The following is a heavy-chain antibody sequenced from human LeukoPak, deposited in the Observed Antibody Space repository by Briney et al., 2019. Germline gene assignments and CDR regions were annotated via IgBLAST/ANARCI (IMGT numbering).Heavy chain of an antibody. CDR3: TVIVTGS. V-gene: IGHV3-74*01. CDR2: ISGDGSRT. J-gene: IGHJ5*02. CDR1: GFIFSDYW. D-gene: IGHD2/OR15-2a*01. Sequence: GGSLRLSCAASGFIFSDYWTYWVRQAPGKGLVWVSRISGDGSRTNYADSVKGRFTISRDSAKNTLYLQMNSLRVEDTAVYYCTVIVTGSWGQGTLVTVSS.